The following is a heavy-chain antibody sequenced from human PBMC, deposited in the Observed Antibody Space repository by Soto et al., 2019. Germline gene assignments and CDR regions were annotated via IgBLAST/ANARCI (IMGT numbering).Heavy chain of an antibody. J-gene: IGHJ5*02. CDR2: IYHSGST. V-gene: IGHV4-4*02. D-gene: IGHD2-21*02. CDR1: GGSISSSNW. CDR3: ARDRSYCGGDCYDRWFDP. Sequence: SETLSLTCAVSGGSISSSNWWSWVRQPPGKGLEWIGEIYHSGSTNYNPSPKSRVTISVDKSKNQFSLKLSSVTAADTAVYYCARDRSYCGGDCYDRWFDPWGQGTLVTVSS.